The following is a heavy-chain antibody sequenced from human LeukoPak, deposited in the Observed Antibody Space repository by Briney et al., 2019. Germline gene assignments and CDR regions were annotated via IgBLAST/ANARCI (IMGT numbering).Heavy chain of an antibody. Sequence: ASVKVSCKASGYSFTTYAISWVRQAPGQGLEWMGRISAYNGNTNYAQKLQGRVTMTTDTSTNTAYMDLRSLRSDDTAVYYCARDQDYCTSASCSIDYWGQGTLVTVSS. CDR2: ISAYNGNT. CDR1: GYSFTTYA. D-gene: IGHD2-2*01. J-gene: IGHJ4*02. CDR3: ARDQDYCTSASCSIDY. V-gene: IGHV1-18*01.